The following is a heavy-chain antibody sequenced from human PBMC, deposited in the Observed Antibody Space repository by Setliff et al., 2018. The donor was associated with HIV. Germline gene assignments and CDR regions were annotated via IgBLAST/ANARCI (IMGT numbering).Heavy chain of an antibody. Sequence: GESLKISCKGSGYSFTSYWIGWVRQMPGKGLEWMGIIYPGDSDTRYSPSFQGQVTISADKAISTAYLQWSSLKASDTAMYYCARGNYDILTGYIGYYDYWGQGTLVTVSS. CDR2: IYPGDSDT. J-gene: IGHJ4*02. V-gene: IGHV5-51*01. CDR3: ARGNYDILTGYIGYYDY. D-gene: IGHD3-9*01. CDR1: GYSFTSYW.